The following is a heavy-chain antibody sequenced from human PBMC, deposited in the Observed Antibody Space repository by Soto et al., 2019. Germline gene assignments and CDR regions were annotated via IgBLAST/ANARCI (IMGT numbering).Heavy chain of an antibody. D-gene: IGHD5-12*01. V-gene: IGHV4-39*02. CDR3: ARRSHIVLAPT. CDR2: FYYDGRT. Sequence: SETLSLTCIVSGASFSDANYYWVWIRQPPGEGLEWIGSFYYDGRTYYNASLKSRVTISVDTSKNHLSLMLTSVTAADTAVYYCARRSHIVLAPTWGQGSMLTVS. J-gene: IGHJ4*02. CDR1: GASFSDANYY.